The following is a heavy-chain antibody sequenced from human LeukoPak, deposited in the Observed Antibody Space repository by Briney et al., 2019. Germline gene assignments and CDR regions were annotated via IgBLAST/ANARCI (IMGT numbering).Heavy chain of an antibody. CDR2: ISSYNGNT. J-gene: IGHJ4*02. CDR3: ARGSFPSDDILTGPFDN. Sequence: ASVKVSCKASGYTFTSYGISWVRQAPGQGLEWMGWISSYNGNTNYAQKLQGRATMTTDTSTSTAYMELRSLRSDDTAVYYCARGSFPSDDILTGPFDNWGQGTLVTVSS. V-gene: IGHV1-18*01. CDR1: GYTFTSYG. D-gene: IGHD3-9*01.